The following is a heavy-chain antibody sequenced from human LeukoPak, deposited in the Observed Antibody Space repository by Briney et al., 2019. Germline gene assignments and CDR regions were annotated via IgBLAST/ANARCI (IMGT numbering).Heavy chain of an antibody. CDR2: ISSYNGNT. J-gene: IGHJ4*02. CDR3: ARGSFPSDDILTGPFDN. Sequence: ASVKVSCKASGYTFTSYGISWVRQAPGQGLEWMGWISSYNGNTNYAQKLQGRATMTTDTSTSTAYMELRSLRSDDTAVYYCARGSFPSDDILTGPFDNWGQGTLVTVSS. V-gene: IGHV1-18*01. CDR1: GYTFTSYG. D-gene: IGHD3-9*01.